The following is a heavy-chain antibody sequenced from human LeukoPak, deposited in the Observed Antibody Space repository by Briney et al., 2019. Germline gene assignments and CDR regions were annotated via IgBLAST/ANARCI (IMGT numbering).Heavy chain of an antibody. CDR1: GGSLSGYY. V-gene: IGHV4-34*01. CDR2: INHSGST. D-gene: IGHD5-12*01. Sequence: SETLSLTCAVYGGSLSGYYWSWIRQPPGKGLEWIGEINHSGSTNYSPSLKSRVTISVDTSKNQFSLKLSSVTAADTAVYYCARVPWDIVATDDAFDIWGQGTMVTVSS. CDR3: ARVPWDIVATDDAFDI. J-gene: IGHJ3*02.